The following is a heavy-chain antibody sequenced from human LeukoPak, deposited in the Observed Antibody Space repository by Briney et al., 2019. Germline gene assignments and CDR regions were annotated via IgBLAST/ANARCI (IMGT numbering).Heavy chain of an antibody. CDR2: IYTSGST. Sequence: SETLSLTCTVSGGSISTYYWTWIRQPPGKGLEWIGRIYTSGSTNYNPSLKSRVTMSVDTSKNQFSLKLSSVTAADMAVYYCARVDTILADAFDIWGQGTMVTVSS. V-gene: IGHV4-4*07. D-gene: IGHD3-9*01. J-gene: IGHJ3*02. CDR3: ARVDTILADAFDI. CDR1: GGSISTYY.